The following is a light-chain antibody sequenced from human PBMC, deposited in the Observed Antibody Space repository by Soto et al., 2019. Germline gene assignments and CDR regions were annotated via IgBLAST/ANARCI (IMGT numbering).Light chain of an antibody. CDR2: DVS. CDR3: CSYAGSYTL. Sequence: QSALTPPRSVSGSPGQSVTISCTGTSSDFGGYNYVSWYQQHPGKAPKLMIYDVSKRPSGVPDRFSGSKSGNTASLTISGLQAEDEADYYCCSYAGSYTLFGTGTKVTV. V-gene: IGLV2-11*01. CDR1: SSDFGGYNY. J-gene: IGLJ1*01.